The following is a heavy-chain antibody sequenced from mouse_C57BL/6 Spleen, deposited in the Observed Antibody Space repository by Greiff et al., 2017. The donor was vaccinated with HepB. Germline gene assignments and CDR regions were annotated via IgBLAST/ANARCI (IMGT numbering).Heavy chain of an antibody. Sequence: VQLQQSGGDLVKPGGSLKLSCAASGFTFSSYGMSWVRQTPDKRLEWVATISSGGSYTYYPDSVKGRFTISRDNAKNTLYLQMSSLKSEDTAMYYCAREGLLRYAMDYWGQGTSVTVSS. CDR3: AREGLLRYAMDY. J-gene: IGHJ4*01. CDR1: GFTFSSYG. V-gene: IGHV5-6*01. CDR2: ISSGGSYT. D-gene: IGHD1-1*01.